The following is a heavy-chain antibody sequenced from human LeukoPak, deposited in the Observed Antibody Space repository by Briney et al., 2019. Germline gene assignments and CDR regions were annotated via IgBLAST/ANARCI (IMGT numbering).Heavy chain of an antibody. J-gene: IGHJ4*02. CDR2: ITGSGDYT. CDR3: AKDGLYYDGSAHVYYFDY. D-gene: IGHD3-22*01. V-gene: IGHV3-23*01. Sequence: GGSLRLSCGLWIHLYWMTWVRQAPGKGLEWVSSITGSGDYTYYIDSVKGRFTISRDNSKNILYLQMNSLRGEDTALYYCAKDGLYYDGSAHVYYFDYWGQGTLVAVSS. CDR1: IHLYW.